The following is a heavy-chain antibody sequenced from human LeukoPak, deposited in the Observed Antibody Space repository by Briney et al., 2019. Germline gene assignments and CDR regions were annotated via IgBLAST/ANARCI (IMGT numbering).Heavy chain of an antibody. CDR2: IYYSGST. CDR1: GGSISSYY. CDR3: ARVVDPYYYYMDV. D-gene: IGHD2-15*01. Sequence: KPSETLSLTCTVSGGSISSYYWSWIRQPPGKGLEWIGYIYYSGSTNYNPSLKSRVTISVDTSKNQFSLKLSSVTAADTAVYYCARVVDPYYYYMDVWGKGTTVTVSS. V-gene: IGHV4-59*01. J-gene: IGHJ6*03.